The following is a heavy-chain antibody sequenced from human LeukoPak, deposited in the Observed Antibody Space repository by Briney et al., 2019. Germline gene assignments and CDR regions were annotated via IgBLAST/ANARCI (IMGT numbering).Heavy chain of an antibody. CDR2: IKSKIDGGTT. D-gene: IGHD2-21*01. Sequence: GGSLRLSCAASGFTFRNAWMSWVRQAPGKGLEWVARIKSKIDGGTTDHAAPVKGRFTVSRDDSKNTLYLEVNSLKTEDTAVYYCTTDRIAPDGPQFDYWGRGTLVTVSS. CDR1: GFTFRNAW. J-gene: IGHJ4*02. V-gene: IGHV3-15*01. CDR3: TTDRIAPDGPQFDY.